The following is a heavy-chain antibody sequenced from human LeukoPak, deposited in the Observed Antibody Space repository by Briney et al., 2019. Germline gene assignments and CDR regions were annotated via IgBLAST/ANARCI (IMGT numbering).Heavy chain of an antibody. CDR1: GFTFSDYS. J-gene: IGHJ4*02. V-gene: IGHV3-48*01. CDR3: ARDYKYAFYN. CDR2: IGIDSGNT. Sequence: GGSLRLSCAASGFTFSDYSMNWVRQARGEGVEWISYIGIDSGNTNYADSVKGRFTISEDKAKNSLYLQMNSLRVEDTAVYYCARDYKYAFYNWGQGTLVTVAS. D-gene: IGHD5-24*01.